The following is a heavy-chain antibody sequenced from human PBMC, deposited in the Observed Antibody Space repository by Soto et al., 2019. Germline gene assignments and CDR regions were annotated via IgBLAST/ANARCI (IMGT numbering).Heavy chain of an antibody. CDR1: GFTFSDHY. V-gene: IGHV3-11*01. CDR3: ARGYRSPTY. Sequence: PGGSLRLSCAASGFTFSDHYMSWIRQAPGKGLEWVSYISNSGSTIYYADSVKGRFTISRDNAKNSLYLQMISLRAEDTAVYYCARGYRSPTYWGQGTLVTVSS. CDR2: ISNSGSTI. J-gene: IGHJ4*02. D-gene: IGHD1-20*01.